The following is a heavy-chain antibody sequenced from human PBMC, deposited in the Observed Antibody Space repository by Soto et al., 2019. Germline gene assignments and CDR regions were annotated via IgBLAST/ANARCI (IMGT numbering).Heavy chain of an antibody. Sequence: GGSLRLSYAASGFTFSSYSMNWVRQAPGKGLEWVSSISSSSSYIYYADSVKGRFTISRDNAKNSLYLQMNSLRAEDTAVYYCARDEVEYSSSSLWFDPWGQGTLVTVSS. V-gene: IGHV3-21*01. CDR1: GFTFSSYS. J-gene: IGHJ5*02. D-gene: IGHD6-6*01. CDR3: ARDEVEYSSSSLWFDP. CDR2: ISSSSSYI.